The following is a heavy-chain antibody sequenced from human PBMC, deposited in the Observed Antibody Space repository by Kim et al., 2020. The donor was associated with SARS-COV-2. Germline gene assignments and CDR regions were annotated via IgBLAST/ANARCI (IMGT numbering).Heavy chain of an antibody. V-gene: IGHV3-23*01. CDR2: ISGSGGST. D-gene: IGHD5-12*01. CDR3: AKVRIGGYSGYDFIFDY. Sequence: GWSLRLSCAASGFTFSSYAMSWVRQAPGKGLEWVSAISGSGGSTYYADSVKGRFTISRDNSKNTLYLQMNSLRAEDTAVYYCAKVRIGGYSGYDFIFDYWGQGTLVTVSS. CDR1: GFTFSSYA. J-gene: IGHJ4*02.